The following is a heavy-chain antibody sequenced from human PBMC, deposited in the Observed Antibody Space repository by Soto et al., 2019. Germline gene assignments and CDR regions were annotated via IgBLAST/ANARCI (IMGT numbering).Heavy chain of an antibody. J-gene: IGHJ6*02. V-gene: IGHV1-58*02. D-gene: IGHD2-15*01. CDR3: SADRPDIGVGWWV. Sequence: AASVKVSCKASGSGFISSGIQWVRQAHGQRLEWIGSIVVASGQTNYAQNFRGRVAITRDTSTATAYIELTGLTSEDTAVYFCSADRPDIGVGWWVWGQGTTVTVSS. CDR2: IVVASGQT. CDR1: GSGFISSG.